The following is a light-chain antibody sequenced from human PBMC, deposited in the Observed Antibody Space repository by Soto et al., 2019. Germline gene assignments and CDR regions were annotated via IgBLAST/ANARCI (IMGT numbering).Light chain of an antibody. CDR3: SSYAGSTNWV. CDR2: EVS. CDR1: SSDVGDYNY. J-gene: IGLJ3*02. Sequence: QSALTQPPSASGSPGQSVAISCTGSSSDVGDYNYVSWYQQHPGKAPKLMIYEVSKRPSGVPDRFSGSKSGNTASLTVSGLQAEDEADYYCSSYAGSTNWVFGGGTQLTVL. V-gene: IGLV2-8*01.